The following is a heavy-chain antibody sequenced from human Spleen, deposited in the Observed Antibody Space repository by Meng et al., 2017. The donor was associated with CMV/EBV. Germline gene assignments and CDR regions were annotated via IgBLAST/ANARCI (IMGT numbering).Heavy chain of an antibody. V-gene: IGHV2-5*02. CDR2: IYWDNDK. Sequence: QLTVKEFGPTLLKPTQTLTLTRTFSGFSLSNSGVGVGWILQPPGKALEWLALIYWDNDKCYSQSPKSRRTINKDTSKNRVVLTMTNMDPVDTVTYYGALALYSSSIDYWGQGTLVTVSS. CDR1: GFSLSNSGVG. CDR3: ALALYSSSIDY. D-gene: IGHD6-6*01. J-gene: IGHJ4*02.